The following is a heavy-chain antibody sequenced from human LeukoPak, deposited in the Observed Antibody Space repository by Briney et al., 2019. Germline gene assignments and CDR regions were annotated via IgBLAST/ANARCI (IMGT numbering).Heavy chain of an antibody. CDR2: INTNTGNP. Sequence: ASVKVSCKASGYTFTSYAMNWVRQAPGQGLEWMGWINTNTGNPTYAQGFTGRFVFSLDTSVSTAYLQISSLKAEDTAVYYCARHDYGDYAADFDYWGQGTLVTVSS. V-gene: IGHV7-4-1*02. CDR1: GYTFTSYA. J-gene: IGHJ4*02. CDR3: ARHDYGDYAADFDY. D-gene: IGHD4-17*01.